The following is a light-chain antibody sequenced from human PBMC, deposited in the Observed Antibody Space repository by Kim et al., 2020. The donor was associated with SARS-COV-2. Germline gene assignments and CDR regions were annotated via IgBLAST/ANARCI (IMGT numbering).Light chain of an antibody. Sequence: TPICQSSPTVLSHSNNKNSLACSQQNPGQAPTLLLSWASIRESGVSSRFSGSGSETDFTLTISSLQAHDVAVYYCQQYYSTPPSFGQGTKLEI. V-gene: IGKV4-1*01. CDR2: WAS. J-gene: IGKJ2*03. CDR1: PTVLSHSNNKNS. CDR3: QQYYSTPPS.